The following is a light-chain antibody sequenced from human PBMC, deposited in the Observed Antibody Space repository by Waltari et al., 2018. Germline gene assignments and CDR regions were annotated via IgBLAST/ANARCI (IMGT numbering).Light chain of an antibody. CDR2: DVN. Sequence: QSALTQPPSVSGSPGQSVTISCTGTSSDVGGYNYVSWYQQHPGKAPKLMIYDVNKRPSGVPDRFSGSKSGNTASLTISGLQAEDEADYYCCSYAGSSAWVFGGGTKLTVL. J-gene: IGLJ3*02. CDR3: CSYAGSSAWV. V-gene: IGLV2-11*01. CDR1: SSDVGGYNY.